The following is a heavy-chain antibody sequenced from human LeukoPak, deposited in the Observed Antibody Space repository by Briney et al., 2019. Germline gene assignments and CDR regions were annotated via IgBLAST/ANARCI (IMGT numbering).Heavy chain of an antibody. CDR3: AKXRVTVXTSPFDY. CDR1: FXXXNYA. Sequence: FXXXNYAMSWVRQAPGXGLEWVSGISSRGVRTYYADSVKGRFTISRDNSENTLFLQMNNLRAEDTAVYYCAKXRVTVXTSPFDYWGQGXLVTVSS. D-gene: IGHD4-23*01. V-gene: IGHV3-23*01. CDR2: ISSRGVRT. J-gene: IGHJ4*02.